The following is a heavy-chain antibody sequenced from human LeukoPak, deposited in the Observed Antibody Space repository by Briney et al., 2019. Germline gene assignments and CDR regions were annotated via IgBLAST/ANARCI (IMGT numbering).Heavy chain of an antibody. J-gene: IGHJ4*02. CDR2: IYTSGST. V-gene: IGHV4-61*02. CDR1: GGSISSSSYY. CDR3: ARAVIAAANFDY. Sequence: SETLSLTCTVSGGSISSSSYYWGWIRQPAGKGLEWIGRIYTSGSTNYNPSLKSRVTISVDTSKNQFSLKLSSVTAADTAVYYCARAVIAAANFDYWGQGTLVTVSS. D-gene: IGHD6-13*01.